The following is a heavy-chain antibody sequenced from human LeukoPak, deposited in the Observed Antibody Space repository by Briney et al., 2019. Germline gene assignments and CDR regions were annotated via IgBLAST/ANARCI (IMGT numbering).Heavy chain of an antibody. J-gene: IGHJ6*02. CDR1: GYSLNELS. CDR2: SDPEKGKK. Sequence: ASVKVSCKVSGYSLNELSIHWVRQAPGKGLEWMGGSDPEKGKKVFAQKFQGRVAMTADTSADTAYMESSSLRDEDTAIYYCASLYCTSRTCFGPYYYGMDVWGQGTTVAVSS. D-gene: IGHD2-8*01. CDR3: ASLYCTSRTCFGPYYYGMDV. V-gene: IGHV1-24*01.